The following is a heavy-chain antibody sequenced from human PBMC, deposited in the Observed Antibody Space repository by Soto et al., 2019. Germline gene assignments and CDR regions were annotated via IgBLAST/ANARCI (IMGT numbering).Heavy chain of an antibody. J-gene: IGHJ5*02. Sequence: SETLSLTCAVSGDPISSSKWWTWVRQTPGKGLEWIGKIDQNGITNYNPSLESRVTILKDNSKNQLSLKLTSVTAVDSAVYYCARQDRVVAEGRWFDPWGQGTLVTVS. V-gene: IGHV4-4*02. CDR3: ARQDRVVAEGRWFDP. CDR2: IDQNGIT. CDR1: GDPISSSKW. D-gene: IGHD2-15*01.